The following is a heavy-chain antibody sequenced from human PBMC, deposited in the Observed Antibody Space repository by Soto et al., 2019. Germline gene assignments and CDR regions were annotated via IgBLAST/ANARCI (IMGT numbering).Heavy chain of an antibody. CDR1: GFTFSSYA. Sequence: GGSLRLSCAASGFTFSSYAMHWVRQAPGKGLEYVSAISSNGGSTYYANSVKGRFTISRDNSKNTLYLQMGSLRAEDMAVYYCARGFPLVRGVIYDYWGQGTLVTVSS. D-gene: IGHD3-10*01. CDR3: ARGFPLVRGVIYDY. V-gene: IGHV3-64*01. J-gene: IGHJ4*02. CDR2: ISSNGGST.